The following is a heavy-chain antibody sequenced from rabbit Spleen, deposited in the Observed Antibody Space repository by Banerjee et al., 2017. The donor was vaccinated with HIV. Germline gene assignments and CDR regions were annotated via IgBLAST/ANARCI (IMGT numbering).Heavy chain of an antibody. V-gene: IGHV1S40*01. CDR3: ARDLVGVIGWNFYL. J-gene: IGHJ4*01. Sequence: QSLEESGGDLVKPGASLTLTCTASGFSFSSSYCMCWVRQAPGSGLEWIACIYPGSFDSTVYASWAKGRFTISRTSSTTVTLRMTSLTAADRATYFCARDLVGVIGWNFYLWGQGTLVTVS. CDR1: GFSFSSSYC. D-gene: IGHD2-1*01. CDR2: IYPGSFDST.